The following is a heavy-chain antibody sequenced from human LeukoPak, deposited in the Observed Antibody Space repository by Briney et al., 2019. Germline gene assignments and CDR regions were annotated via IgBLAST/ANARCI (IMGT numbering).Heavy chain of an antibody. CDR3: ARGGYYGSGRYYFDS. Sequence: GGSLRLSCAASGFTFSSYWTHWVRQAPGRGLVWVSRTISDGSNTYYADSVKGRFTISRDKAQKTLHLHMYTVRAGDTAVYYCARGGYYGSGRYYFDSWGQGTLVTVSS. CDR1: GFTFSSYW. J-gene: IGHJ4*02. CDR2: TISDGSNT. V-gene: IGHV3-74*01. D-gene: IGHD3-3*01.